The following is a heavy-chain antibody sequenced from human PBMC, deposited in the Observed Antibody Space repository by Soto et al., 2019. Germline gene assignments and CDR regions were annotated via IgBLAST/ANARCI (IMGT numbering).Heavy chain of an antibody. CDR1: GGAVSSGGYY. Sequence: SDTLSLTFTVSGGAVSSGGYYWSWIRQHPGKGLEWIGYIYYSGSTYYNPSLKSRVTISVDTSKNQFSLKLSSVTAADTAVYYCARTITHCSSTSCVYYFDYWGQGTLVTVS. D-gene: IGHD2-2*01. V-gene: IGHV4-31*03. CDR3: ARTITHCSSTSCVYYFDY. J-gene: IGHJ4*02. CDR2: IYYSGST.